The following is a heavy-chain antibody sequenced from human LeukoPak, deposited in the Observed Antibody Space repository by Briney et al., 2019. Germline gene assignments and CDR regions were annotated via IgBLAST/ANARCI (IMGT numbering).Heavy chain of an antibody. CDR2: ISGSGGST. J-gene: IGHJ4*02. Sequence: GGSLGLSCAASGFTFSSYAMSWVRQAPGKGLEWVSAISGSGGSTYYADSVKGRFTISRDNSKNTLYLQMNSLRAEDTAVYYCAKVDDFFPTSPIDYWGQGTLVTVSS. D-gene: IGHD3-3*01. CDR1: GFTFSSYA. CDR3: AKVDDFFPTSPIDY. V-gene: IGHV3-23*01.